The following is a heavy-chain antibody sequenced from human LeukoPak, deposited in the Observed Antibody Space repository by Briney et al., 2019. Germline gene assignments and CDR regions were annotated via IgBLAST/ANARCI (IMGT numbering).Heavy chain of an antibody. V-gene: IGHV4-59*01. J-gene: IGHJ4*02. CDR1: GGSISSYY. D-gene: IGHD5-18*01. CDR2: IYYSGST. Sequence: SETLSLTCTVSGGSISSYYWSWIRQPPGKGLEWVGYIYYSGSTNYNPSLKSRVTISVDTSKNQFSLKLSSVTAADTAVYYCARQSRIQLWLGDFDYWGQGTLVTVSS. CDR3: ARQSRIQLWLGDFDY.